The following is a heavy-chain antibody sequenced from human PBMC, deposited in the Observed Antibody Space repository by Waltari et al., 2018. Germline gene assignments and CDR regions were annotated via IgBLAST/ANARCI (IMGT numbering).Heavy chain of an antibody. CDR2: ISSRSYI. D-gene: IGHD4-17*01. CDR1: GFTLRTYS. CDR3: GRDVYGDYVGGGGGAFDI. Sequence: EVQLVESGGGLVKPGGSLSLSCAASGFTLRTYSLHWFRQAPGKGLEWVSSISSRSYIYYVDSVKGRLTISRDNAKNSLYLQMNSLRAEDTAVYYCGRDVYGDYVGGGGGAFDIWGQGTMVTVSS. V-gene: IGHV3-21*01. J-gene: IGHJ3*02.